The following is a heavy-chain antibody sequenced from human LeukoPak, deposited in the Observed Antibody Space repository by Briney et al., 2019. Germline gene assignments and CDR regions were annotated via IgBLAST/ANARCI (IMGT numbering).Heavy chain of an antibody. CDR1: GYTFTGYY. CDR2: INPNSGGT. D-gene: IGHD2-15*01. CDR3: ARDMSATRYYYYYGMDV. J-gene: IGHJ6*02. V-gene: IGHV1-2*06. Sequence: GASVTVSCKASGYTFTGYYIHWVRQAPGQGLEWMGRINPNSGGTNYAQIFQGRVTMTRDTSISTASMELSSLRSDDTAVYYCARDMSATRYYYYYGMDVWGQGTTVTVSS.